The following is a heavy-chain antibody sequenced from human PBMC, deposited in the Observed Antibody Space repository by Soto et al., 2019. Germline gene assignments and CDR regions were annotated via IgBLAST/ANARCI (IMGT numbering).Heavy chain of an antibody. CDR2: IYNGGST. Sequence: SETLSLTCTVSGDSVSSVGFHWAWLRRPPGKGLEWIGYIYNGGSTYYRPSLESRMHMSLDATRNHYSLRLTSVTASDTAVYYCARDTYSGYDFGLWGQGTLVTVSS. CDR1: GDSVSSVGFH. V-gene: IGHV4-30-4*01. D-gene: IGHD5-12*01. J-gene: IGHJ5*02. CDR3: ARDTYSGYDFGL.